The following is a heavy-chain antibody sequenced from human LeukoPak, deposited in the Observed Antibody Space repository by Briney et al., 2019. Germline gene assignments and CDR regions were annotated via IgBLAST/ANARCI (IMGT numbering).Heavy chain of an antibody. Sequence: GGSLRLSCAASGFTFSSFSMNWVRQAPGKGLEWVSSISSSGSSYIYYSDSVQGRFTISRDNAKNSLYLQMNSLRAEDTAVYYCARWPLDYYGSGSYYPYYYYGVDVWGQGTTVTVSS. J-gene: IGHJ6*02. CDR2: ISSSGSSYI. D-gene: IGHD3-10*01. CDR3: ARWPLDYYGSGSYYPYYYYGVDV. V-gene: IGHV3-21*01. CDR1: GFTFSSFS.